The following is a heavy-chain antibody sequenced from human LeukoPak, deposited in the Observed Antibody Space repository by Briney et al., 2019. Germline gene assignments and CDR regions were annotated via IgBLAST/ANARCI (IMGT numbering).Heavy chain of an antibody. Sequence: GGSLRLSCAASGFTFTNYAMGWVRQAPGKGLGWVSSISSGGGASYFADSVQGRFTISRDNSKNTLYMQMNSLRAEDTAVYYCAKDSSSSPYYFDYWGQGTLVTVSS. D-gene: IGHD6-6*01. J-gene: IGHJ4*02. CDR2: ISSGGGAS. V-gene: IGHV3-23*01. CDR1: GFTFTNYA. CDR3: AKDSSSSPYYFDY.